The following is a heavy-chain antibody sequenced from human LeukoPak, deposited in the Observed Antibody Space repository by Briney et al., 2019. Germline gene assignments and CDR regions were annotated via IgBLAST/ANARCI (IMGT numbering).Heavy chain of an antibody. D-gene: IGHD1-26*01. Sequence: ASVKVSCKASGYTFTSYYMHWVRQAPGQGLEWMGIINPSGGSTNYAQKFQGRVTMTRDTSTSTVYMELSGLRSEDTAVYYCAREEGGYRTYYYYYGMDVWGQGTTVTVSS. J-gene: IGHJ6*02. CDR2: INPSGGST. CDR3: AREEGGYRTYYYYYGMDV. CDR1: GYTFTSYY. V-gene: IGHV1-46*01.